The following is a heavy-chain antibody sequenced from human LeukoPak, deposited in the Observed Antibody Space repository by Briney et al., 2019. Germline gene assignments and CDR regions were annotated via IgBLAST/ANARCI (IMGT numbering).Heavy chain of an antibody. CDR1: GYSFTSYW. V-gene: IGHV5-51*01. Sequence: GESLKISCKGSGYSFTSYWIGWVRQMPGKGLEWMGIIYPGDSDTRYSPSFQGQVTISADKSISTAYLQWSSLKASDTAMYYCARNPPAYCSSGSCSTLGDAFDIWGQGTMVTVSS. CDR2: IYPGDSDT. J-gene: IGHJ3*02. D-gene: IGHD2-15*01. CDR3: ARNPPAYCSSGSCSTLGDAFDI.